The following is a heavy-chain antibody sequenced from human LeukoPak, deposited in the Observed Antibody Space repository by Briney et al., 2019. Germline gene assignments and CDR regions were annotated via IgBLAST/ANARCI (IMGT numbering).Heavy chain of an antibody. V-gene: IGHV4-59*01. D-gene: IGHD3-3*01. Sequence: SETLSLTCTVSGGSISSYYWSWIRQPPGKGLEWIGYIYHSGSTNYNPSLKSRVTISVDTSKNQFSLKLSSVTAADTAVYYCARVRRTYYDFWSGYDYWGQGTLVTVSS. CDR2: IYHSGST. CDR3: ARVRRTYYDFWSGYDY. J-gene: IGHJ4*02. CDR1: GGSISSYY.